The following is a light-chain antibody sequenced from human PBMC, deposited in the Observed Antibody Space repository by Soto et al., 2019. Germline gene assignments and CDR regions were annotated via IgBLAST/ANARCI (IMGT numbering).Light chain of an antibody. J-gene: IGKJ4*01. V-gene: IGKV1-39*01. CDR2: GAS. CDR1: ETISTF. CDR3: QQFFSAVLT. Sequence: DIQLTQSPSSLSASLGDSITITCRASETISTFLNWYQVQPGKAPRLLVYGASYLQVGVPVRFRASGSGTLFTLTIDNLQREDLASYFCQQFFSAVLTFGGRTRVDI.